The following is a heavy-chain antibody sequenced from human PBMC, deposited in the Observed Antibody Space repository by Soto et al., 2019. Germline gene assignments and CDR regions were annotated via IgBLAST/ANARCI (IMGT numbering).Heavy chain of an antibody. V-gene: IGHV1-69*12. CDR2: IVPIFRTT. CDR3: AREASAPGTFREDASDI. D-gene: IGHD1-7*01. J-gene: IGHJ3*02. CDR1: GDTFSNYA. Sequence: QVQLVQSGAEVKKSGSSVKVACKVSGDTFSNYAINWVRRAPGQGLEWMGAIVPIFRTTNYAQKFQGRVTITADESTIKAYMELSRLRSDDTATYYCAREASAPGTFREDASDIWGQGTKVTVSS.